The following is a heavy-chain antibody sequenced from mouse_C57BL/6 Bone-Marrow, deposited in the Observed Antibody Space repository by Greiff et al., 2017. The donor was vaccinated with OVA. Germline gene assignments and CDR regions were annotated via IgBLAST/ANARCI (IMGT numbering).Heavy chain of an antibody. D-gene: IGHD2-3*01. CDR2: LDPSDSYT. Sequence: QVQLQQPGAELVMPGASVKLSCKASGYTFTSYWMHWVKQRPGPGLEWIGELDPSDSYTNYNQKFKGKSTLTEDKSSSTAYMQLSSLTSEDSAVYYCARYGDGYYGWYFDVWGTGTTVTVSS. CDR3: ARYGDGYYGWYFDV. V-gene: IGHV1-69*01. CDR1: GYTFTSYW. J-gene: IGHJ1*03.